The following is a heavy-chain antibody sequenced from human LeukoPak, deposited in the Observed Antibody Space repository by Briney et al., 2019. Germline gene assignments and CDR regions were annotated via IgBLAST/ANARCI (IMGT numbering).Heavy chain of an antibody. V-gene: IGHV3-33*01. CDR2: IWYDGGNK. J-gene: IGHJ4*02. CDR1: GFTFSSYG. D-gene: IGHD6-13*01. Sequence: GGSLRLFCAASGFTFSSYGMHWVRQAPGKGLEWVAVIWYDGGNKYYADSVKGRFTITRDNSKNTLYLQMNSLRAEDTAVYYCARDAVYSSSWQYYWGQGTLVTVSS. CDR3: ARDAVYSSSWQYY.